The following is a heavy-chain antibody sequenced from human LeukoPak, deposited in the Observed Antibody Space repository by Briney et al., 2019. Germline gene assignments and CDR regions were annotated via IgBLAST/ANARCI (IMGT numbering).Heavy chain of an antibody. V-gene: IGHV1-2*02. Sequence: ASVKVSCKTPGHTFTGYYMHWVRQAPGEGLEWMGWINPHSSVANYAQRFQGRVTMTRDTSISAAYMELRWLTSDDTAVYYCARERGGNSPFDSWGQGTLVTVSS. CDR1: GHTFTGYY. J-gene: IGHJ4*02. CDR3: ARERGGNSPFDS. CDR2: INPHSSVA. D-gene: IGHD4-23*01.